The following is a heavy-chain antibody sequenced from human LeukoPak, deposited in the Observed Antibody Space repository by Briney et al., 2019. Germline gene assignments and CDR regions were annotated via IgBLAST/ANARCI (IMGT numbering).Heavy chain of an antibody. D-gene: IGHD4-23*01. V-gene: IGHV4-34*01. CDR2: INHSGST. CDR1: GGSFSGYY. J-gene: IGHJ4*02. Sequence: SETLSLTCAVYGGSFSGYYWSWIRQPPGKGLEWIGEINHSGSTNYNPSLKSRVTISVDTSKNQFSLKLSSVTAADTAVYYCARELSYGGNSPSVDYWGQGTLVTVSS. CDR3: ARELSYGGNSPSVDY.